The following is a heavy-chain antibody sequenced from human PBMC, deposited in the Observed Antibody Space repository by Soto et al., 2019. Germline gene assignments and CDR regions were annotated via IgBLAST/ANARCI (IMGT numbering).Heavy chain of an antibody. CDR2: IYYSGST. CDR1: GYSITSTNW. V-gene: IGHV4-28*01. CDR3: ARSDDILTGYYNWFDP. J-gene: IGHJ5*02. Sequence: SESLSLTFALHGYSITSTNWWGRMRHSPGKGLEWIGYIYYSGSTYYNPSLKSRVTMSVDTSKNQFSLKLSSVTAVDTAVYYCARSDDILTGYYNWFDPWGQGTLVTVS. D-gene: IGHD3-9*01.